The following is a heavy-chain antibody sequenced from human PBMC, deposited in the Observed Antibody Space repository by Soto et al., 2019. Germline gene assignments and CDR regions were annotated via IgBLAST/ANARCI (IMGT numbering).Heavy chain of an antibody. Sequence: SETLSRTCSVSGGSINSGGYYWSWIRQHPGKGLEWIGYIYYSGSTYYNPSLKSRVTISVDTSKNQFSLKLSSVAAADTSVYYCGRVRGGRTFDGWGQGTRVAVSS. D-gene: IGHD2-15*01. V-gene: IGHV4-31*03. CDR3: GRVRGGRTFDG. CDR2: IYYSGST. CDR1: GGSINSGGYY. J-gene: IGHJ4*02.